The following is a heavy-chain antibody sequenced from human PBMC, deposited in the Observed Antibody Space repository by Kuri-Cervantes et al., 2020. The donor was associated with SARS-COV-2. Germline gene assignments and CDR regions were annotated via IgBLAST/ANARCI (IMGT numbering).Heavy chain of an antibody. CDR3: ARAIPSRDFWSGYSQNYYYYMDV. CDR2: INPNSGGT. D-gene: IGHD3-3*01. CDR1: GYTFTGYY. J-gene: IGHJ6*03. Sequence: ASVKVSCKASGYTFTGYYMHWVRQAPGQGLEWMGWINPNSGGTNYAQKFQGRVTMTRDTSISTAYMELSRLRSDDTAVYYCARAIPSRDFWSGYSQNYYYYMDVWGKGTTVTVSS. V-gene: IGHV1-2*02.